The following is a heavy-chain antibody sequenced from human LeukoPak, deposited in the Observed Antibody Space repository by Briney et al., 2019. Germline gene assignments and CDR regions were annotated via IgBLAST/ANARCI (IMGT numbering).Heavy chain of an antibody. CDR2: IYGSGIT. V-gene: IGHV4-4*07. CDR1: GGSIISNY. CDR3: ARLKFYDSTGYSPGYYMDV. Sequence: PSETLSLTCTVSGGSIISNYWSWIRQSAGTGLEWIGHIYGSGITDYNPSLKCRVTMSLDTSRKQFSLRLTSVTAADTAVYYCARLKFYDSTGYSPGYYMDVWGKGTTVSVFS. D-gene: IGHD3-22*01. J-gene: IGHJ6*03.